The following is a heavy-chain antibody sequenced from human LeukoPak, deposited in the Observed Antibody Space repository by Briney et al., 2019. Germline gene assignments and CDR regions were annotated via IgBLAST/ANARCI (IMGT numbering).Heavy chain of an antibody. CDR2: INHSGST. V-gene: IGHV4-34*01. CDR3: ARTENNYNYPFDY. Sequence: SETLSLTCAVYGGSFSGYYWSWIRQPPGKGLEWIGEINHSGSTNYNPSLKSRVTISVDTSKNQFSLKLSSVTAADTAVYYCARTENNYNYPFDYWGQGTLVTVSS. J-gene: IGHJ4*02. D-gene: IGHD1-7*01. CDR1: GGSFSGYY.